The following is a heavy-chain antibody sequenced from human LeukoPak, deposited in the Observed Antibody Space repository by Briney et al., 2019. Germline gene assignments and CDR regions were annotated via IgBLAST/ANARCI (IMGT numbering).Heavy chain of an antibody. V-gene: IGHV3-21*01. CDR3: ARGTYSGNDL. CDR1: GFTFSTYS. J-gene: IGHJ4*02. D-gene: IGHD5-12*01. CDR2: ISSSSSSI. Sequence: PGGSLRLSCAASGFTFSTYSMNWVRQAPGRGPEWVSSISSSSSSIYYAASVKGRFTISRDNAKNSLYLQMNSLRAEDTAVYYCARGTYSGNDLWGQGTLVIVSS.